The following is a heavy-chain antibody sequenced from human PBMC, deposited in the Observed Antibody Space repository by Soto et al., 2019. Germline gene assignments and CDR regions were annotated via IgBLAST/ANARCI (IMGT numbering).Heavy chain of an antibody. CDR2: IWYDGSNI. Sequence: QVQLVESGGGVVQPGTSLRLSCAASGFTISTHGMHWVRQAPGKGLEWVANIWYDGSNIFYADSVKGRFTISKDNSKNTLYVEMNSLRAEDTAVYYCAAATTWNFHFHYWGQGTQVTVSS. J-gene: IGHJ4*02. CDR1: GFTISTHG. V-gene: IGHV3-33*01. D-gene: IGHD1-7*01. CDR3: AAATTWNFHFHY.